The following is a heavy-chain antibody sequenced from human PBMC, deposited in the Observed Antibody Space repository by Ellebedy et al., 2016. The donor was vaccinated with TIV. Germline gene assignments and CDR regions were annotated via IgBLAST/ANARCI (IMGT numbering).Heavy chain of an antibody. J-gene: IGHJ4*02. CDR1: EGSVSSSGYF. CDR3: ARATPLGKRWTFDY. Sequence: MPSETLSLTCTVSEGSVSSSGYFWGWGWIRQPPGQGPEYIGSVNYGGTSFYNPSLKSRVTISVDTSKNQFSLKLSSVTAADTAVYYCARATPLGKRWTFDYWGQGALVTVSS. V-gene: IGHV4-39*07. D-gene: IGHD3/OR15-3a*01. CDR2: VNYGGTS.